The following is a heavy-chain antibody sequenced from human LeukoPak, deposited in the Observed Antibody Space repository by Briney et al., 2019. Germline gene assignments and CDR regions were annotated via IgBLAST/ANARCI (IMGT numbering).Heavy chain of an antibody. CDR1: GFTFSSYA. V-gene: IGHV3-23*01. CDR2: FSGSGGTT. CDR3: ANGNRCTSPNCLGYYYFYMDV. J-gene: IGHJ6*03. D-gene: IGHD2-8*01. Sequence: PVGSLRLSCAASGFTFSSYARNWVRQAPGRGLEWFSGFSGSGGTTYYADSVKGRFTISRDNSKNTLYLQLNSLRAEDTAVYYCANGNRCTSPNCLGYYYFYMDVWGKGTTVTVSS.